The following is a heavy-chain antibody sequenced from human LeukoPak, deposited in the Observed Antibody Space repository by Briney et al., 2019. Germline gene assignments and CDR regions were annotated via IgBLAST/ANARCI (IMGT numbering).Heavy chain of an antibody. V-gene: IGHV3-23*01. CDR2: IGGSGGST. D-gene: IGHD3-22*01. CDR1: GFIFSNYA. J-gene: IGHJ4*02. Sequence: GGSLRLSCVPSGFIFSNYAMSWVRQAPGKGLEWVSSIGGSGGSTHYADSVKGRFTISRDKTKNTLYMQMNSLRAEDTAVYYCAKSAYYDASGYYREYYFDYWGQGTLVTVSS. CDR3: AKSAYYDASGYYREYYFDY.